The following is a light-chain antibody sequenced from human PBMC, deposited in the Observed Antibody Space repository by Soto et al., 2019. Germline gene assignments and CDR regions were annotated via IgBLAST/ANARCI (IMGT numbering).Light chain of an antibody. V-gene: IGLV7-46*01. CDR1: TGAVTSGHY. CDR3: FLSYSGARKV. Sequence: QTVVTQEPSLTVSPGGTVTLTCGSSTGAVTSGHYPYWFQQKPGQAPRTLIYDTSNKHSWTPARFSGSLLGGKAALTLSGAQPEDEAEYYCFLSYSGARKVFGGGTKLTVL. J-gene: IGLJ2*01. CDR2: DTS.